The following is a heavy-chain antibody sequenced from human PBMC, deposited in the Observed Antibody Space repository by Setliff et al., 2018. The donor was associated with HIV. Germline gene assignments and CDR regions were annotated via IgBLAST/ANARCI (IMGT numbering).Heavy chain of an antibody. CDR1: GYTFTGYY. D-gene: IGHD2-15*01. V-gene: IGHV1-2*02. CDR2: INPNSGGT. CDR3: ARDLDIVVVVAATEYGMDV. Sequence: ASVKVSCKASGYTFTGYYMHWVRQAPGQGLEWMGWINPNSGGTNYAQKFKGRVTMTRDTSNSTAYMELSRLRSDDTAVYYCARDLDIVVVVAATEYGMDVWGQGTTVTVSS. J-gene: IGHJ6*02.